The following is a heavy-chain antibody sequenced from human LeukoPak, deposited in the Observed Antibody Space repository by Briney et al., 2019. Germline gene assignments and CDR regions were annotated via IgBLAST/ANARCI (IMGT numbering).Heavy chain of an antibody. CDR3: VRDGGAGFDY. V-gene: IGHV3-33*01. D-gene: IGHD1-14*01. Sequence: GGSLRLSCSASGFIFSSYGMHWVRQAPGKGLEWVAVIWYDGSNKYYADSVKGRFTISRDDSKNTLYLQMDSLRAEDTAVYCCVRDGGAGFDYWGQGTLVTVSS. CDR1: GFIFSSYG. CDR2: IWYDGSNK. J-gene: IGHJ4*02.